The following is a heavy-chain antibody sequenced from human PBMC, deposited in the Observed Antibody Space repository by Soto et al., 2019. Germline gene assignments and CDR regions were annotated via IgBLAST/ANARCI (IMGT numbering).Heavy chain of an antibody. V-gene: IGHV4-34*01. CDR1: GGSFSGYY. D-gene: IGHD5-12*01. J-gene: IGHJ4*02. CDR3: ARGRGGGYSGHEYFDY. CDR2: INHSGST. Sequence: SETLSLTCAVYGGSFSGYYWSWIRQPPGKGLEWIGEINHSGSTNYNPSLKSRVTISVDTSKNQFSLKLSSVTAADTAVYYCARGRGGGYSGHEYFDYWGQGTLVTVSS.